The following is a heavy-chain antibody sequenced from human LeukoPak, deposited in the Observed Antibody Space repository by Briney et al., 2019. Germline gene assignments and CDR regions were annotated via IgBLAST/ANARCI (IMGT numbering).Heavy chain of an antibody. J-gene: IGHJ2*01. CDR2: IWYDGSNQ. Sequence: GGSLRLSCAASGFTFRNHGMHWVRQAPGKGLEWVAIIWYDGSNQYYADSVKSRFTISRDNSKNTQFLQMNSLRAEDTAVYYCARGTRARYLDLWGRGTLVTVSS. CDR1: GFTFRNHG. D-gene: IGHD2-8*02. CDR3: ARGTRARYLDL. V-gene: IGHV3-33*01.